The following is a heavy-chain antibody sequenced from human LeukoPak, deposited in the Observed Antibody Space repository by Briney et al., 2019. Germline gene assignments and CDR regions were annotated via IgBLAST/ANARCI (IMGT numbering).Heavy chain of an antibody. J-gene: IGHJ3*02. CDR1: GGSISSGDYY. V-gene: IGHV4-30-4*01. Sequence: PSETLSLTCTVSGGSISSGDYYWSWIRQPPGKGLEWIGYIYYSGSTYYNPSLKSRVTISVDTSKNQFSLKLSSVTAADTAVYYCARDTEDYYGSGSYYTPRAFDIWGQGTMVTVSS. CDR2: IYYSGST. CDR3: ARDTEDYYGSGSYYTPRAFDI. D-gene: IGHD3-10*01.